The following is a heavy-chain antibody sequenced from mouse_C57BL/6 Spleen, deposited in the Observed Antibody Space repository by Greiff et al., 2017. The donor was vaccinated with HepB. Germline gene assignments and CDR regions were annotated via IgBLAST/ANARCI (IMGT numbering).Heavy chain of an antibody. J-gene: IGHJ2*01. D-gene: IGHD1-1*01. CDR1: GFTFSDYY. CDR2: INYDGSST. CDR3: AREKILPKDYYFDY. V-gene: IGHV5-16*01. Sequence: EVMLVESEGGLVQPGSSMKLSCTASGFTFSDYYMAWVRQVPEKGLEWVANINYDGSSTYYLDSLKSRFIISRDNAKNILYLQMSSLKSEDTATYYCAREKILPKDYYFDYWGQGTTLTVSS.